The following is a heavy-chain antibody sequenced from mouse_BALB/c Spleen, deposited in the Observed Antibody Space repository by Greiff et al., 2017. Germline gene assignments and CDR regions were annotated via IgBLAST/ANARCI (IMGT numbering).Heavy chain of an antibody. D-gene: IGHD2-3*01. Sequence: EVQLQESGPGLVKPSQSLSLTCSVTGYSITSGYYWNWIRQFPGNKLEWMGYISYDGSNNYNPSLKNRISITRDTSKNQFFLKLNSVTTEDTATYYCARGRADGYYNYYAMDYWGQGTSVTVSS. J-gene: IGHJ4*01. CDR1: GYSITSGYY. V-gene: IGHV3-6*02. CDR2: ISYDGSN. CDR3: ARGRADGYYNYYAMDY.